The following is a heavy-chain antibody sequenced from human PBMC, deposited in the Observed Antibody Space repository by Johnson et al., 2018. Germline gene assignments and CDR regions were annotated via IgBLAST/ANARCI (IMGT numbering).Heavy chain of an antibody. Sequence: VQLVESGGGLVQXGGSXRLXCVASGFIFSSHTMNWVRQAPGKGLEWVSHISMSSGTIDYTDSVKGRFTISRDNSENTVSLLMTSLREEDTAIYYCAKESPPIGHSWLDYWGPGTQVTVSS. CDR1: GFIFSSHT. CDR2: ISMSSGTI. J-gene: IGHJ4*02. CDR3: AKESPPIGHSWLDY. D-gene: IGHD4-11*01. V-gene: IGHV3-48*02.